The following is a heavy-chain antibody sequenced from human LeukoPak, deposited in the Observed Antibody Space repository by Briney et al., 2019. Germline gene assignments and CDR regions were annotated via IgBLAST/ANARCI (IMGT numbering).Heavy chain of an antibody. CDR1: GFTFSSYS. Sequence: GGALRLSCAASGFTFSSYSMNWVRQAPGKGLEWVSSISSSSSYIYYADSVKGRFTISRDNAKNSLYLQMNSLRAEDPAVYYCARDGVVVVPGAIVFDAFHIWAQGTMVTVSS. CDR2: ISSSSSYI. V-gene: IGHV3-21*01. D-gene: IGHD2-2*01. J-gene: IGHJ3*02. CDR3: ARDGVVVVPGAIVFDAFHI.